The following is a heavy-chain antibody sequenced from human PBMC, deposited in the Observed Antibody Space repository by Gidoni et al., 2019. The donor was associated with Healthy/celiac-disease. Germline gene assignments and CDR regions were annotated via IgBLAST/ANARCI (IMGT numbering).Heavy chain of an antibody. Sequence: QVQLVESGGGVVQPGRSLRLSCAASGFTFSSYGMHWVRQAPGKGLECVAVISYDGSNKYYADSVKGRFTISRDNSKNTLYLQMNSRRAEDTAVYYCAKVLLAVADSYYYYGMDVWGQGTTVTVSS. D-gene: IGHD6-19*01. CDR3: AKVLLAVADSYYYYGMDV. V-gene: IGHV3-30*18. CDR2: ISYDGSNK. J-gene: IGHJ6*02. CDR1: GFTFSSYG.